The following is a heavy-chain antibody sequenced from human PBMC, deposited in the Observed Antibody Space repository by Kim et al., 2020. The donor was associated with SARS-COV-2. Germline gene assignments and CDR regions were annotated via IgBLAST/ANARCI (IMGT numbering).Heavy chain of an antibody. Sequence: SETLSLTCTVSGGSISSGGYYWSWIRQHQGKGLEWIGYIYYSGSTYYNPSLKSRVTISVDTSKNQFSLKLSSVTAADTAVYYCARATVGYCSSTSCYMGWYFDLWGRGTLVTVSS. CDR2: IYYSGST. CDR3: ARATVGYCSSTSCYMGWYFDL. CDR1: GGSISSGGYY. D-gene: IGHD2-2*02. V-gene: IGHV4-31*03. J-gene: IGHJ2*01.